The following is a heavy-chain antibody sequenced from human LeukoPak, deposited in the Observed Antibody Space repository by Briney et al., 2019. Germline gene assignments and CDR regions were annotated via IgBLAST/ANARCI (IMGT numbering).Heavy chain of an antibody. J-gene: IGHJ5*02. CDR1: GYTFTSYY. D-gene: IGHD2-15*01. Sequence: ASVKVSCKASGYTFTSYYMHWVRQAPGQGLEWMGIINPSGGSTSYAQKFQGSVTMTRDTSTGTVYMELSSLRSEDTAVYYCARGYCSGGSCYSKDYYNWFDPWGQGTLVTVSS. V-gene: IGHV1-46*01. CDR3: ARGYCSGGSCYSKDYYNWFDP. CDR2: INPSGGST.